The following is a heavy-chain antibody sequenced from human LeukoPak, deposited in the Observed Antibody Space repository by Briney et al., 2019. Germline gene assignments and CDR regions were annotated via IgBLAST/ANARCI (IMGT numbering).Heavy chain of an antibody. D-gene: IGHD6-6*01. V-gene: IGHV4-34*01. CDR3: ARLGDPQYSSRAVAFDI. J-gene: IGHJ3*02. CDR2: INHSGST. Sequence: SETLSLTCAVYGGSFSGYYWSWIRQPPGKGLEWIGEINHSGSTNYNPSLKSRVTISVDTSKNQFSLKLSSVTAADTAVYYCARLGDPQYSSRAVAFDIWGQGTMVTVSS. CDR1: GGSFSGYY.